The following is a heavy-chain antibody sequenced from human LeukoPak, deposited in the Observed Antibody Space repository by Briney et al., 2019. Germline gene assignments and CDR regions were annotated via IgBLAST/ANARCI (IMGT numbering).Heavy chain of an antibody. V-gene: IGHV4-34*01. Sequence: SETLSLTCAVYGGSFSGYYWSWIRQPPGKGLEWIGEINHSGSTNYNPSLKSRVTISVDTSKNQFSLKLSSVTAADTAVYYCARHAFSIAADYWGQGTLVTVSS. CDR2: INHSGST. D-gene: IGHD6-13*01. J-gene: IGHJ4*02. CDR1: GGSFSGYY. CDR3: ARHAFSIAADY.